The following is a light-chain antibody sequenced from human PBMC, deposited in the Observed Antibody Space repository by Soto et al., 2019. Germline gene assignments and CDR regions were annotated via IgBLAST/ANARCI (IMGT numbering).Light chain of an antibody. V-gene: IGKV3-20*01. Sequence: EIVMTQSPATLSVSPGERATLSCRASQSVSSYLSWYQQKPGQPPRLLIYGASSRATGIPDRFSGSGSGTDFTLSISRLEPEDFAVYYCHHYGSSLTFGGGTKVDIK. CDR3: HHYGSSLT. J-gene: IGKJ4*01. CDR1: QSVSSY. CDR2: GAS.